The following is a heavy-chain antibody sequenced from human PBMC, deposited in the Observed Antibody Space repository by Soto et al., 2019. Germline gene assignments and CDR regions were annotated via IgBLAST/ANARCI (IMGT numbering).Heavy chain of an antibody. V-gene: IGHV3-23*01. CDR3: AKDRRGGSIFGVVNYYYYGMDV. CDR1: GFTFSSYA. CDR2: ISGSGGST. Sequence: EVQLLESGGGLVQPGGSLRLSCAASGFTFSSYAMSWVRQAPGKGLEWVSAISGSGGSTYYADSVKGRFTISRDNSKNTLYLQMNSLRAEDTAVYYCAKDRRGGSIFGVVNYYYYGMDVWGQGTTVTVSS. J-gene: IGHJ6*02. D-gene: IGHD3-3*01.